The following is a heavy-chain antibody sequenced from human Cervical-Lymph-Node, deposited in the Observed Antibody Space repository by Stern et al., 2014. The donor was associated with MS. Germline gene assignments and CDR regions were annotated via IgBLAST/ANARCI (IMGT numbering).Heavy chain of an antibody. D-gene: IGHD2-21*01. CDR3: AEGRAIPKEGYYFDF. CDR2: INYSGST. J-gene: IGHJ4*02. Sequence: QVQLVESGPGLVKPSETLSLTCTVSGVSISRHYWTWIRQSPGKGLEWIGYINYSGSTNYNPSLKSRLTISADTSKNQLSLRLRIVTAADTAVYYCAEGRAIPKEGYYFDFWGQGTLVTVSS. CDR1: GVSISRHY. V-gene: IGHV4-59*08.